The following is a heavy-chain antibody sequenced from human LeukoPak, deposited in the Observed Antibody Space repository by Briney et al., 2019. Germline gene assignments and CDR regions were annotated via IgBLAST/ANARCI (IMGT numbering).Heavy chain of an antibody. CDR1: GFTFSSYG. J-gene: IGHJ4*02. D-gene: IGHD1-14*01. CDR3: AKPARTDYVDY. V-gene: IGHV3-23*01. Sequence: GGTLRLSCAASGFTFSSYGMSWVRQAPGKGLEWVSAISGSGGSTYYADSVKGRFTISRDNSKNTLYLRINSLRAEDTAVYYCAKPARTDYVDYWGQGTPVTVSS. CDR2: ISGSGGST.